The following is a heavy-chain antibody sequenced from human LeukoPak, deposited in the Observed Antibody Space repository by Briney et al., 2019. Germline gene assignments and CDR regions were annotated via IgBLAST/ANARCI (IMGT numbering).Heavy chain of an antibody. CDR3: ARVALVVVPAAIFVGAFDI. D-gene: IGHD2-2*01. CDR2: IIPIFGTA. Sequence: SVKVSSKASGGTFSSYAISWVRQAPGQGLEWMGGIIPIFGTANYAQKFQGRVTITTDESTSTAYMELSSLRSEDTAVYYCARVALVVVPAAIFVGAFDIWGQGIMVTVSS. CDR1: GGTFSSYA. J-gene: IGHJ3*02. V-gene: IGHV1-69*05.